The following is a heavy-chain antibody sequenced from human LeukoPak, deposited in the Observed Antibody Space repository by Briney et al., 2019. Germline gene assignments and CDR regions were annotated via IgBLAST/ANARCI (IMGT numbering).Heavy chain of an antibody. CDR2: ISRSNTM. J-gene: IGHJ4*02. CDR1: GFTFSSYY. Sequence: GGSLRLSCAVSGFTFSSYYMNWVRQAPGKGLEWVSFISRSNTMYYADSVKGRFTISRYNAKNTLYLQMNSLRDEDTAVYYCAGASTVVTRSYFDYWGQGNLVTVSS. CDR3: AGASTVVTRSYFDY. D-gene: IGHD4-23*01. V-gene: IGHV3-48*02.